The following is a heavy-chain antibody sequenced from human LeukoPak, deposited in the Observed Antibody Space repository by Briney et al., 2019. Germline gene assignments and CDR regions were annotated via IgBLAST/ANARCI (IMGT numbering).Heavy chain of an antibody. CDR3: AKESSSWIYYYYYGMDV. CDR2: ISGSGDST. CDR1: GFAFRSYA. J-gene: IGHJ6*02. Sequence: GGSLRLSCAASGFAFRSYAMNWVRQAPGKGLEWVSAISGSGDSTYYADSVKGRFTISRDNSKNTLYLQMNSLKAEDTAVYYCAKESSSWIYYYYYGMDVWGQGTTVTVSS. V-gene: IGHV3-23*01. D-gene: IGHD6-13*01.